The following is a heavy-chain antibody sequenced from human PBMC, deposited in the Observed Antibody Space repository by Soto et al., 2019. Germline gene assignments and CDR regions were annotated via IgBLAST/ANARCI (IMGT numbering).Heavy chain of an antibody. D-gene: IGHD3-22*01. Sequence: QVQLVQSGAEVKKPGASVKVSCKASGYTFTSYYMHWVRQAPGQGLEWMGVINPSGGSTSSAQKFQGRVTMTRDTSTSTVYMGLSSLRSEDTAVYYCARGPYYYDSSGYYNYLGYWGQGTLVTVSS. J-gene: IGHJ4*02. CDR3: ARGPYYYDSSGYYNYLGY. CDR2: INPSGGST. CDR1: GYTFTSYY. V-gene: IGHV1-46*01.